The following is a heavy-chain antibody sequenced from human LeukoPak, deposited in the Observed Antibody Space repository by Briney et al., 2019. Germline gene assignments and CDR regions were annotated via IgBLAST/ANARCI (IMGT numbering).Heavy chain of an antibody. V-gene: IGHV3-21*01. CDR1: GFTVSSNY. Sequence: GGSLRLSCAASGFTVSSNYMTWVRQAPGKGLEWVSSISSSGSYIYYADSVKGRFTLSRDNAKNSLYLQMNSLRAEDTAVYYCARASLTGLYYYYYYYMDVWGKGTTVTVSS. CDR2: ISSSGSYI. D-gene: IGHD2/OR15-2a*01. J-gene: IGHJ6*03. CDR3: ARASLTGLYYYYYYYMDV.